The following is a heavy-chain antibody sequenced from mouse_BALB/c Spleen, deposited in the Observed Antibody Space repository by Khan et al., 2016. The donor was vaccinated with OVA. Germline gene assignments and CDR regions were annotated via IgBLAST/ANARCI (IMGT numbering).Heavy chain of an antibody. CDR1: GFTFSTYG. Sequence: EVQLVESGGDLVEPGGSLKLSCAASGFTFSTYGMSWVRQTPDKRLEWVATISTGGHYTYYPDSVWGRFTISRDNAKNTLYLQMTSLKSEDTAMFYCARLAYYYDSEGFAYWGQGTLVTVSA. D-gene: IGHD1-1*01. J-gene: IGHJ3*01. CDR2: ISTGGHYT. V-gene: IGHV5-6*01. CDR3: ARLAYYYDSEGFAY.